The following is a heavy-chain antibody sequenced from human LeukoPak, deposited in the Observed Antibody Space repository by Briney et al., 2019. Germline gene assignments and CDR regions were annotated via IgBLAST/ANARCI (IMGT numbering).Heavy chain of an antibody. CDR2: ISYDGSNK. V-gene: IGHV3-30-3*01. D-gene: IGHD3-22*01. Sequence: GGSLRLSCAASGFTFSSYAMHWVRQAPGKGLEWVAVISYDGSNKYYADSVEGRFTISRDNSKNTLYLQMNSLRAEDTAVYYCARERITMIVNPFDYWGQGTLVTVSS. CDR1: GFTFSSYA. CDR3: ARERITMIVNPFDY. J-gene: IGHJ4*02.